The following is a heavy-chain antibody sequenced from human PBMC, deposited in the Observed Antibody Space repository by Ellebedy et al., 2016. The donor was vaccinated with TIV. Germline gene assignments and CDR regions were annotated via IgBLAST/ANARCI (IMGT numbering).Heavy chain of an antibody. CDR1: GGSISLYY. Sequence: SETLSLXXTVSGGSISLYYWTWIRQPPGKGLEWIGYISYSGSTNYNPSLKSRVTMSVDTSKNQFSLRLRSVTAADTAVYYCARIGRRDYYYMDVWGKGTTVTVSS. CDR3: ARIGRRDYYYMDV. V-gene: IGHV4-59*13. CDR2: ISYSGST. D-gene: IGHD3-16*01. J-gene: IGHJ6*03.